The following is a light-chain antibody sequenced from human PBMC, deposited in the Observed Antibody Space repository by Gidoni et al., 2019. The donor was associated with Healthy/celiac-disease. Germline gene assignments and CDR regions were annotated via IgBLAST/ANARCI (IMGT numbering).Light chain of an antibody. CDR2: DAS. J-gene: IGKJ1*01. V-gene: IGKV1-5*01. CDR3: QQYNSYSWT. CDR1: QSISSW. Sequence: DIQMTQPPSTLSASVGDRVTITCRASQSISSWLAWYQQKPGKAPKLLIYDASSLESGVPSRFSGSGSGTEFTLTISSLQPDDFATYYCQQYNSYSWTFGQXTKVEIK.